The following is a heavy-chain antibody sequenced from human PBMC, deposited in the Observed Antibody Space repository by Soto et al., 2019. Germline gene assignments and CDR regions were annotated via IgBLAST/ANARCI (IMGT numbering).Heavy chain of an antibody. CDR3: ARDQLGGSYYEAINENWFDP. Sequence: GGSLRLSCAASGFTFSSYGMHWVRQAPGKGLEWVAVIWYDGSNKYYADSVKGRFTISRDNSKNTLYLQMNSLRAEDKAGYYCARDQLGGSYYEAINENWFDPWGQGTLVTVSS. CDR2: IWYDGSNK. V-gene: IGHV3-33*01. J-gene: IGHJ5*02. D-gene: IGHD1-26*01. CDR1: GFTFSSYG.